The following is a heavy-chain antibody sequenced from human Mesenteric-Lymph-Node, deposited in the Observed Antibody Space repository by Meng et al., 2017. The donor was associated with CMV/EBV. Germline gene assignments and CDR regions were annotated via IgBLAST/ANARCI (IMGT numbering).Heavy chain of an antibody. J-gene: IGHJ3*02. D-gene: IGHD2-15*01. V-gene: IGHV1-46*01. CDR3: ASGGWTTPTEGGFDI. Sequence: ASVKVSCKASGYTFASYYLHWVRQAPGRGLEWMGIINPGGGSTTYAQKFQGRVTMTRDTSTNTVYMELSSLRSDDTAVYYCASGGWTTPTEGGFDIWGQGTMVTVSS. CDR1: GYTFASYY. CDR2: INPGGGST.